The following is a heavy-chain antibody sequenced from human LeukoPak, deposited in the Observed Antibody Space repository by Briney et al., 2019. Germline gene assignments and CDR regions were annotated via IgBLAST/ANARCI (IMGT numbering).Heavy chain of an antibody. Sequence: SETLSLTCTVSGGSISSYYWSWIRQLPGKGLEWIGYIYYSGSTNYNPSLKSRVTISVDTSKNQFSLKLSSVTAADTAVYYCATMVVTQAFDIWGQGTMVTVSS. D-gene: IGHD4-23*01. CDR1: GGSISSYY. CDR2: IYYSGST. J-gene: IGHJ3*02. V-gene: IGHV4-59*01. CDR3: ATMVVTQAFDI.